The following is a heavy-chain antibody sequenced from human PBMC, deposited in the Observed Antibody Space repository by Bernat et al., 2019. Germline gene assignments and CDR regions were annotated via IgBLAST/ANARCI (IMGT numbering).Heavy chain of an antibody. CDR3: ASQSLVSGRSRLAWFDP. CDR2: IYHYGTT. Sequence: QLQLQEWGPGLVKPSETLSLTCIVSDDSISSTSNYLAWIRQVPGEGLEWIGSIYHYGTTYYNASLKSRVTISIDSSKRQFSLKLNSVTAADTAVYRGASQSLVSGRSRLAWFDPWGQGTLVTVSS. J-gene: IGHJ5*02. V-gene: IGHV4-39*01. CDR1: DDSISSTSNY. D-gene: IGHD1-26*01.